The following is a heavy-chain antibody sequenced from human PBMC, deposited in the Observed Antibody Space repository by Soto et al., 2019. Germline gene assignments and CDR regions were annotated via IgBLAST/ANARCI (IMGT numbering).Heavy chain of an antibody. CDR1: GGSISSYY. J-gene: IGHJ2*01. CDR3: AREEYSSSFFSPYWYFDL. CDR2: IYYSGST. Sequence: QVQLQESGPGLVKPSETLSLTCTVSGGSISSYYWSWIRQPPGKGLEWIGYIYYSGSTNYNPSLKSRVTISVDTSKNQFSLKLSSVTAADTAVYYCAREEYSSSFFSPYWYFDLWGRGTLVTVSS. V-gene: IGHV4-59*01. D-gene: IGHD6-6*01.